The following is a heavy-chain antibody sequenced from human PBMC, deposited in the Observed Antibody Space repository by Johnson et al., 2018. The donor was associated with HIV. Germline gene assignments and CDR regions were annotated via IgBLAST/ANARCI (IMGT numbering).Heavy chain of an antibody. CDR1: GFTFSNYA. J-gene: IGHJ3*02. CDR3: AKSQVEMATTGAFDN. D-gene: IGHD5-24*01. V-gene: IGHV3-9*01. CDR2: ISWNSGSI. Sequence: VQLVESGGGLVQPGGSLRLSCAVSGFTFSNYAMSWVRQAPGKGLEWVSAISWNSGSIGYADSVKGRFTISRDNAKNSLYLQMNSLRAEDTALYYCAKSQVEMATTGAFDNWGQGTMVTVSS.